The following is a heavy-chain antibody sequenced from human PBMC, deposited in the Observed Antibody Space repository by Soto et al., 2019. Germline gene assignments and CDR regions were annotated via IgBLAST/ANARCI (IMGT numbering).Heavy chain of an antibody. V-gene: IGHV3-74*01. CDR2: INGDGGST. CDR1: GFTFSSYW. D-gene: IGHD5-12*01. CDR3: ARGRVPYNGYDFFES. J-gene: IGHJ4*02. Sequence: GGSLRLSCAASGFTFSSYWMHWVRQAPGKGLVGVSRINGDGGSTTHADSVKGRFTISRDNAKNTLYLQMNGLGVEDAAMYYCARGRVPYNGYDFFESWGQGTLVTVSS.